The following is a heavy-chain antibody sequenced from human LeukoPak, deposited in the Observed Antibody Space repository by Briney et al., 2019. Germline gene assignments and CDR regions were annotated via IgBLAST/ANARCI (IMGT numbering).Heavy chain of an antibody. V-gene: IGHV4-39*02. CDR3: AREEASAGDY. CDR2: IYYDGGT. CDR1: GGSISSRSHY. D-gene: IGHD6-13*01. J-gene: IGHJ4*02. Sequence: SETLSLTCTVSGGSISSRSHYWAWIRQPPGKGLEWVGSIYYDGGTFYSPSLESRVTISVDTSRNQFSLKLTSVTVADTAVYYCAREEASAGDYWGQGTLVTVSP.